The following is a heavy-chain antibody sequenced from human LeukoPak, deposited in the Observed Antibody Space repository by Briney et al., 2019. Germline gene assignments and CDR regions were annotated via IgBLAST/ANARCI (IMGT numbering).Heavy chain of an antibody. V-gene: IGHV3-30*02. D-gene: IGHD5-12*01. CDR1: GFTFSSYG. CDR2: IRYDGSNK. J-gene: IGHJ4*02. CDR3: ANFPRPLPSGYHTPLC. Sequence: TGGSLRLSCAASGFTFSSYGMHWVRQAPGKGLEWVAFIRYDGSNKYYADSVKGRFTISRDNSKNTLYLQMNSLRAEDTAVYYCANFPRPLPSGYHTPLCWGQGNLVTVSS.